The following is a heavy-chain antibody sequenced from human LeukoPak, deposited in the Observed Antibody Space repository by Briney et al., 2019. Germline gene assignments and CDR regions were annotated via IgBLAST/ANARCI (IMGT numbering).Heavy chain of an antibody. CDR1: GFTFSSYS. CDR2: ISSSSRYI. Sequence: GGSLRLSCAASGFTFSSYSMNWVRQPPGEELEWDASISSSSRYIYYADSVKGRFTISRDNAKNSLSLQMNSLRAEDMAGYYCARGRAYCGGDCYPHWFDPWGQGTLVTVSS. V-gene: IGHV3-21*01. D-gene: IGHD2-21*02. CDR3: ARGRAYCGGDCYPHWFDP. J-gene: IGHJ5*02.